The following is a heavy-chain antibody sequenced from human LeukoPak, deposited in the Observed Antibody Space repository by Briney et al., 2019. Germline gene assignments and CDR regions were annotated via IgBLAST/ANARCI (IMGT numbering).Heavy chain of an antibody. J-gene: IGHJ4*02. CDR3: ATTTPTRRSSLF. V-gene: IGHV1-18*04. D-gene: IGHD1-14*01. Sequence: ASVKVSCKASGYTFTSNYMHWVRQAPGQGLEWMGWIRAYNGDTNYAQKFQGRVTMTAERSRNTAYLELGGRTFDDTVVFYCATTTPTRRSSLFGGKGTRVNVAS. CDR1: GYTFTSNY. CDR2: IRAYNGDT.